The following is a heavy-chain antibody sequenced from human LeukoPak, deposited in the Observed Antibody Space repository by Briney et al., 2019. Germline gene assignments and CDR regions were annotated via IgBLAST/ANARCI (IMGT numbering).Heavy chain of an antibody. CDR2: ISGSGGST. D-gene: IGHD2-8*02. CDR1: GFTFSSYG. CDR3: AKGPLVTLDI. Sequence: PGGTLRLSCAASGFTFSSYGMSWVRQAPGKGLEWVSGISGSGGSTYYADSVKGRFTISRDNSKNTLYLHMNSLRAEDTAVYYCAKGPLVTLDIWGQGTMVTVSS. V-gene: IGHV3-23*01. J-gene: IGHJ3*02.